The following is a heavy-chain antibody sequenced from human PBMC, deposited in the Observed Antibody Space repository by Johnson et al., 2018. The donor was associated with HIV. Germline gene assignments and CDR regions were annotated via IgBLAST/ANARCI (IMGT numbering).Heavy chain of an antibody. CDR1: GFSFSSYG. J-gene: IGHJ3*02. CDR3: AKVSSQSSSWYDAFDI. Sequence: QMQLVESGGGVVQPGRSLRLSCAASGFSFSSYGMHWVRQAPGKGLEWVAVISDDGTNTDYADAVKGRFTISRDNSKNTLYLQMNSLRAEDTAVYYCAKVSSQSSSWYDAFDIWGQGTMVTVSS. D-gene: IGHD6-13*01. V-gene: IGHV3-30*18. CDR2: ISDDGTNT.